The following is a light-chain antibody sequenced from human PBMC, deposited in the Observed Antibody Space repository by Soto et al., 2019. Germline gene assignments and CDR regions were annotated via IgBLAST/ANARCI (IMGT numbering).Light chain of an antibody. Sequence: DIQMTQSPSTLSGSVGDRVTITCRASQSISSWLAWYQQKPGKAPKLLIYKASSLESGVPSRFSGSGSGTEFTLTISSLQPDDFATYYCQQYNSYWTFGQGTKVE. CDR2: KAS. CDR1: QSISSW. V-gene: IGKV1-5*03. J-gene: IGKJ1*01. CDR3: QQYNSYWT.